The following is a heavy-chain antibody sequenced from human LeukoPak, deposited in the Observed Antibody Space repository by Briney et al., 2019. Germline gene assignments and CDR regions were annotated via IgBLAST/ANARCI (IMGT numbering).Heavy chain of an antibody. Sequence: WASVTVSCTASGGTFSSYAISWVRQAPGQGLEWMGGIIPIFGTANYAQKFQGRVTVTADESTSTAYMELSSLRSEDTAVYYCARDRSTYYYDSSGYLNWFDPWGQGTLVTVSS. D-gene: IGHD3-22*01. CDR1: GGTFSSYA. J-gene: IGHJ5*02. V-gene: IGHV1-69*13. CDR2: IIPIFGTA. CDR3: ARDRSTYYYDSSGYLNWFDP.